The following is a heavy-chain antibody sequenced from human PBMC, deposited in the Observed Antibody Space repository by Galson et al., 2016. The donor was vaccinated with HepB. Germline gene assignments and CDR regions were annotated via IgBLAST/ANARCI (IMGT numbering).Heavy chain of an antibody. J-gene: IGHJ5*02. CDR3: AILKLGTLFDP. V-gene: IGHV3-23*01. D-gene: IGHD3-16*01. Sequence: SLRLSCAVSGLTFSTCDMTWVRQAPGKGLEWVSSIGTDEYTYYADSVKGRVTISRDNSKNTLYLQMNSLRAEDTAVYYCAILKLGTLFDPWGQGTLVTASP. CDR1: GLTFSTCD. CDR2: IGTDEYT.